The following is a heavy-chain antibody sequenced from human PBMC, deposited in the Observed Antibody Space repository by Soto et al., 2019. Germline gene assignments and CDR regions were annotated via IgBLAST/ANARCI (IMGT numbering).Heavy chain of an antibody. D-gene: IGHD6-13*01. CDR3: ATETSSSSWYTYYFDY. Sequence: ASVKVSFKASGYTFTSYGISWVRQAPGQGLEWMGWISAYNGNTNYAQKLQGRVTMTTDTSTSTAYMELRSLRSDDTAVYYCATETSSSSWYTYYFDYWGQGTLVTVSS. J-gene: IGHJ4*02. V-gene: IGHV1-18*01. CDR1: GYTFTSYG. CDR2: ISAYNGNT.